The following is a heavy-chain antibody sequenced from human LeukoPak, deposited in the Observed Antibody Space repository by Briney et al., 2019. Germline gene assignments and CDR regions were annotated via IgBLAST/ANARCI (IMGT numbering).Heavy chain of an antibody. CDR3: AKGGIVVVVAATATAFDY. Sequence: GGSLRLSCAASGFTFSDYYMSWIRQAPGKGLEWVSYISSSGSTIYYADSVKGRFTISRDNAKNSLYLQMNSLRAEDTTVYYCAKGGIVVVVAATATAFDYWGQGTLVTVSS. CDR1: GFTFSDYY. CDR2: ISSSGSTI. J-gene: IGHJ4*02. V-gene: IGHV3-11*01. D-gene: IGHD2-15*01.